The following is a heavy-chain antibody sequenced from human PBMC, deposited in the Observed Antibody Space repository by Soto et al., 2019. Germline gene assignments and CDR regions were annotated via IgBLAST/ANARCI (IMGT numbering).Heavy chain of an antibody. Sequence: GSLRLSCAASGFTVSSNYMSWVRQAPGKGLEWVSVIYSGGSTYYADSVKGRFTISRDNSKNTLYLQMNSPRAEDTAVYYCARDRVESGYPEYFQHWGQGTLVTVSS. J-gene: IGHJ1*01. CDR3: ARDRVESGYPEYFQH. CDR2: IYSGGST. D-gene: IGHD3-22*01. V-gene: IGHV3-53*01. CDR1: GFTVSSNY.